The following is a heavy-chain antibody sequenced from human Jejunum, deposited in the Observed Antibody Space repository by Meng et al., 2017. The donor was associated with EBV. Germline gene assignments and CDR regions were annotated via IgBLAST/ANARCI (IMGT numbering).Heavy chain of an antibody. CDR3: AKEAFITLIANWFDP. D-gene: IGHD3-22*01. CDR1: GFTFSSYA. V-gene: IGHV3-23*01. J-gene: IGHJ5*02. CDR2: ISGFGEST. Sequence: EVQLLESGGGLVQPGGSLRLACVASGFTFSSYAMSWVRQAPGKGLEWVSAISGFGESTHYADSVKGRFTISRDNSKNTLYLQMNSLRAEDTAVYYCAKEAFITLIANWFDPWGQGTLVTVYS.